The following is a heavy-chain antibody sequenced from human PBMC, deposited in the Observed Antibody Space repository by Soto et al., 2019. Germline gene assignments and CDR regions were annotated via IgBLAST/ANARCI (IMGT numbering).Heavy chain of an antibody. CDR1: GFTFSSYA. J-gene: IGHJ3*01. CDR3: VRDHRWAFDF. D-gene: IGHD2-15*01. CDR2: ISVGGGSI. Sequence: EVQLVESGGGLVQPGGSLRVSCVASGFTFSSYALNWVRQAPGKGLEWVSYISVGGGSIFYADSVKGRFTISRGDATNSLYLQMNSLRDEDTAVYYCVRDHRWAFDFRGQGTMVTVSS. V-gene: IGHV3-48*02.